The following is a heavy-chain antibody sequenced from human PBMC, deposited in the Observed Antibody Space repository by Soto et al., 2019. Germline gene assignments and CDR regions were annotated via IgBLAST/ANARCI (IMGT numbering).Heavy chain of an antibody. D-gene: IGHD3-9*01. CDR2: IYYSGST. CDR1: GGSISSYY. V-gene: IGHV4-59*01. Sequence: SANLSLTCTVSGGSISSYYWSWIRQPPGKGLEWIGYIYYSGSTNYNPSLKSRVTISVDTSKNQFSLKLSSVTAADTAVYYCARDRLAYYDILTGYPPPYYYYGMDVWGQGTTVTVS. CDR3: ARDRLAYYDILTGYPPPYYYYGMDV. J-gene: IGHJ6*02.